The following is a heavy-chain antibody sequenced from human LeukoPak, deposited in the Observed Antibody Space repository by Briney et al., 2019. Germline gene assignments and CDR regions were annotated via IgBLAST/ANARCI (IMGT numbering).Heavy chain of an antibody. CDR1: GGSFSSYY. V-gene: IGHV4-59*01. Sequence: PSETLSLTCTVSGGSFSSYYWSWIRQPPGKGLEWIGYIYYSGSTSYNPTLKSRVTMSVDTSKNQFSLKLSSVTAADTAVYYCARETSQKGAHYMDVWGKGTTITISS. D-gene: IGHD3-16*01. J-gene: IGHJ6*03. CDR2: IYYSGST. CDR3: ARETSQKGAHYMDV.